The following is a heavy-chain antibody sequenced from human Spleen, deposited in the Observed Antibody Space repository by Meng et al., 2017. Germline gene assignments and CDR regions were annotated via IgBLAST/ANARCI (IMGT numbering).Heavy chain of an antibody. Sequence: ESLKLSCTVSGGSISSSSYYWGWIRQPPGKGLEWIGEINHSGSTNYNPSLESRATISVDTSQNNLSLKLSSVTAADSAVYYCARGPTTMAHDFDYWGQGTLVTVSS. V-gene: IGHV4-39*02. CDR2: INHSGST. CDR3: ARGPTTMAHDFDY. CDR1: GGSISSSSYY. J-gene: IGHJ4*02. D-gene: IGHD4-11*01.